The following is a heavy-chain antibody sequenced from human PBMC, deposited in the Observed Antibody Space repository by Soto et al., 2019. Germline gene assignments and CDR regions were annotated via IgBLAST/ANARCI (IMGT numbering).Heavy chain of an antibody. CDR2: ISYDGSNK. Sequence: GSLRLSCAASGFTFSSYGMHWVRQAPGKGLEWVAVISYDGSNKYYADSVKGRFTISRDNSKNTLYLQMNSLRAEDTAVYYCAKDTVAYCGGDCYPELDIWGQGTMVTVSS. J-gene: IGHJ3*02. CDR3: AKDTVAYCGGDCYPELDI. CDR1: GFTFSSYG. V-gene: IGHV3-30*18. D-gene: IGHD2-21*02.